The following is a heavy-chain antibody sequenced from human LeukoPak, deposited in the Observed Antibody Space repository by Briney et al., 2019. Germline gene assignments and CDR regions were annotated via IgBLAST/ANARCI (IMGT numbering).Heavy chain of an antibody. J-gene: IGHJ4*02. D-gene: IGHD2-21*02. CDR2: INHSGST. CDR1: GGSISGYY. CDR3: ARRLCGGDCYSTFSY. V-gene: IGHV4-34*01. Sequence: SETPSLTCTVSGGSISGYYWSWIRQPPGKGLEWIGEINHSGSTNYNPSLKSRVTISVDTSKNQFSLKLSSVTAADTAVYYCARRLCGGDCYSTFSYWGQGTLDTVSS.